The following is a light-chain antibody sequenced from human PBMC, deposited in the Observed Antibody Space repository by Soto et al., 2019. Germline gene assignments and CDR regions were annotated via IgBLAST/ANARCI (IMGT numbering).Light chain of an antibody. J-gene: IGLJ1*01. CDR1: SSDIGSYNY. CDR2: EVR. Sequence: QSVLTQPASVSGSPGQSITSSCTGTSSDIGSYNYVAWYQQFPGKTPKLIIYEVRNRPSGVSFRFSGSKSGNTASLTISGLQAEDDADYYCISYSGSDTSYVFGTGTKVTAL. V-gene: IGLV2-14*01. CDR3: ISYSGSDTSYV.